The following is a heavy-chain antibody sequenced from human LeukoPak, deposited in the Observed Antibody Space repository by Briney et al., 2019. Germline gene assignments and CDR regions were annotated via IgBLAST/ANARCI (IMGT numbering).Heavy chain of an antibody. Sequence: RPGGSLRLSCAASGFTFDDYGMSWVRQAPGKGLEWVSGINWNGGSTGYADSVKGRFTISRDNAKNSLYLQMNSLRAEDTALYYCARASGYSSSWYGSVYRGQGTLVTVSS. CDR3: ARASGYSSSWYGSVY. CDR1: GFTFDDYG. V-gene: IGHV3-20*04. D-gene: IGHD6-13*01. J-gene: IGHJ4*02. CDR2: INWNGGST.